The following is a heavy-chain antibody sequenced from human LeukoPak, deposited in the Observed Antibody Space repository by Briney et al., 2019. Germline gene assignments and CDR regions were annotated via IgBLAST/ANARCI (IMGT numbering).Heavy chain of an antibody. CDR3: AKEYSSGWRYFDY. J-gene: IGHJ4*02. CDR1: GFTFDDYA. D-gene: IGHD6-19*01. CDR2: ISWNSGSI. Sequence: GGSLRLSCAASGFTFDDYAMHWVRQAPGKGLEWVSGISWNSGSIGYADPVKGRFTISRDNAKNSLYLQMNSLRAEDTALYYCAKEYSSGWRYFDYWSQGTLVTVSS. V-gene: IGHV3-9*01.